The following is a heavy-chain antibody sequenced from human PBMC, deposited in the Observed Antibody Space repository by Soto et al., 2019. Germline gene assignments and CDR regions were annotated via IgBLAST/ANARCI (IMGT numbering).Heavy chain of an antibody. Sequence: GGSLRLSCAASGFTFSSYAMHWVRQAPWKGLEYVSAISSNGGSTYYANSVKGRFTISRDNSKNTLYLQMGSLRAEDMAVYYCARVEWFGELLFPVDYWGQGTLVTVSS. J-gene: IGHJ4*02. CDR1: GFTFSSYA. V-gene: IGHV3-64*01. D-gene: IGHD3-10*01. CDR3: ARVEWFGELLFPVDY. CDR2: ISSNGGST.